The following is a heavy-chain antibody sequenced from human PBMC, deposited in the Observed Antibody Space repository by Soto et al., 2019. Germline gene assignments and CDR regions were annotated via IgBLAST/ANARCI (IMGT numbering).Heavy chain of an antibody. D-gene: IGHD6-19*01. CDR1: GGSFTGYY. CDR3: ARRPGIAVAGGYGMDV. Sequence: PSETLSLTCAVYGGSFTGYYWTWIRQTPGKGLEWIGYIYYSGSTNYNPSLKSRVTISVDTSKNQFSLKLSSVTAADTAVYYCARRPGIAVAGGYGMDVWGQGTTVTVSS. J-gene: IGHJ6*02. V-gene: IGHV4-59*08. CDR2: IYYSGST.